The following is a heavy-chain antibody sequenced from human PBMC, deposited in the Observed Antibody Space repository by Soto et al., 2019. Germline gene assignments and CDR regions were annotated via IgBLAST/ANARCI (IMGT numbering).Heavy chain of an antibody. D-gene: IGHD3-16*01. Sequence: GGSLRLSCAASGFTFSSYWMSWVRQAPGKGLEWVANIKQDGSEKYYVDSVKGRFTISRDNAKNSLYLQMNSLRAEDTAVYYCARAATYDYIWGTLPKEYYFDYWGQGTLVTVSS. CDR3: ARAATYDYIWGTLPKEYYFDY. V-gene: IGHV3-7*04. CDR1: GFTFSSYW. J-gene: IGHJ4*02. CDR2: IKQDGSEK.